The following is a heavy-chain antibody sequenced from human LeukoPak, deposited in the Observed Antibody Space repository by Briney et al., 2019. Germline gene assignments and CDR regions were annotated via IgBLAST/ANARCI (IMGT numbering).Heavy chain of an antibody. CDR2: IYYSGST. CDR3: ARGQQQPIYYYYGMDV. Sequence: SETLSLTCTVSGGSISSSSYYWGWIRQPPGRGLEWIGSIYYSGSTNYNPSLKSRVTISVDTSKNQFSLKLSSVTAADTAVYYCARGQQQPIYYYYGMDVWGQGTTVTVSS. J-gene: IGHJ6*02. V-gene: IGHV4-39*07. D-gene: IGHD6-13*01. CDR1: GGSISSSSYY.